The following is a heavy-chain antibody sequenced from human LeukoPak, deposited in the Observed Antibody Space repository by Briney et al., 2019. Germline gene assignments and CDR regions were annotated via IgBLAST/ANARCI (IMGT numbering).Heavy chain of an antibody. CDR3: ATETIGRHYDY. V-gene: IGHV3-21*01. Sequence: KAGGSQRLSCAASGFTFSSCGFNWVRQAPGKGLEWVSSIGPTGTDRYYADSVRGRFTISRDNAKNSMYLQMDSLRDKDTAVYYCATETIGRHYDYWGQGTLLTVSS. CDR1: GFTFSSCG. CDR2: IGPTGTDR. J-gene: IGHJ4*02. D-gene: IGHD1-14*01.